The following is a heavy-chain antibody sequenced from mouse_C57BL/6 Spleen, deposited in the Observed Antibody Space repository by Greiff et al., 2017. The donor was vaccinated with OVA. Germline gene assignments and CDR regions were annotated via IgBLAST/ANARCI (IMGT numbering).Heavy chain of an antibody. J-gene: IGHJ2*01. Sequence: EVQRVESGGGLVKPGGSLKLSCAASGFTFSDYGMHWVRQAPEKGLEWVAYISSGSSTIYYVDTVKGRVTISRDNAKNTRFLQMTSLRSEDTARYYGARMEDGIDYWGQGTTLTVSS. CDR2: ISSGSSTI. V-gene: IGHV5-17*01. CDR1: GFTFSDYG. CDR3: ARMEDGIDY. D-gene: IGHD2-3*01.